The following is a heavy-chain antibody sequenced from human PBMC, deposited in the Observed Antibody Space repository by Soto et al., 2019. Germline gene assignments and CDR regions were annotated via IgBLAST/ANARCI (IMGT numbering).Heavy chain of an antibody. CDR2: IWYDGSNK. J-gene: IGHJ4*02. Sequence: QVQLVESGGGVVQPGRSLRLSCAASGFTFSSYGMHWVRQAPGKGLEWVAVIWYDGSNKYYADSVKGRFTISRDNSKNTLYLQMNSLRAEDTAVYYCARVRFPRVVAATPYCDYLGQGTLVTVFS. CDR1: GFTFSSYG. V-gene: IGHV3-33*01. CDR3: ARVRFPRVVAATPYCDY. D-gene: IGHD2-15*01.